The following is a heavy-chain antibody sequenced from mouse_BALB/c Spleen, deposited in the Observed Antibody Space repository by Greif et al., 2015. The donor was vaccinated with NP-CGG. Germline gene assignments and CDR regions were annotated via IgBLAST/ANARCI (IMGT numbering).Heavy chain of an antibody. CDR2: INPSTGYT. CDR1: GYTFTSYW. V-gene: IGHV1-7*01. CDR3: GLYGYDLYAMDY. Sequence: VQVVESGAELAKPGASVKMSCKASGYTFTSYWMHWVKQRPGQGLEWIGYINPSTGYTEYNQKFKDKATLTADKSSSTAYMQLSILTSDDSAVYYCGLYGYDLYAMDYWGQGTSVTVAS. J-gene: IGHJ4*01. D-gene: IGHD2-2*01.